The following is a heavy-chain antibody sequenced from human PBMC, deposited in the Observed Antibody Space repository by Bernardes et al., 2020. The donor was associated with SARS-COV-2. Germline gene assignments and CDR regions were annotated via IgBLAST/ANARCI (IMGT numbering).Heavy chain of an antibody. CDR2: ISGSGGST. D-gene: IGHD4-17*01. CDR3: AKNRDLTVTRYFDL. CDR1: GFTFSSYA. J-gene: IGHJ2*01. Sequence: GGSLRLSCAASGFTFSSYAMSWVRQAPGKGLEWVSTISGSGGSTYYADSVKGRFTISRDNSKNTLYLQMNSLRAEDTAVYYCAKNRDLTVTRYFDLWGRGTLGTVSS. V-gene: IGHV3-23*01.